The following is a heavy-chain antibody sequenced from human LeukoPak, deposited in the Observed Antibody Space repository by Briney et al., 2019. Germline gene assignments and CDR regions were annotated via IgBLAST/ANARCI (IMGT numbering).Heavy chain of an antibody. J-gene: IGHJ6*02. CDR1: GGTFSSYA. Sequence: SVKVSCKASGGTFSSYAISWVRQAPGQGLEWMGRIIPIFGIANYAQKFQGRVTITADKYTSTAYMELSSLRSEDTAVYYCARGRSRGMATITAYYYYYYGMDVWGQGTTVTVSS. CDR2: IIPIFGIA. CDR3: ARGRSRGMATITAYYYYYYGMDV. V-gene: IGHV1-69*04. D-gene: IGHD5-24*01.